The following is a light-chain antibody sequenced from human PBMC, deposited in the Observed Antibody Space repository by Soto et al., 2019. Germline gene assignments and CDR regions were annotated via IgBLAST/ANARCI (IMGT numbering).Light chain of an antibody. CDR2: AAS. CDR1: EDINSR. Sequence: DIQMTQSPSSVSASVGDRVTISCRASEDINSRLAWYQQKPGNAPKLLIYAASTLQSGVPSRFSGSGSGTDFTLTISCLQSEDFATYYCQQYYSYPRTFGQGTKVDNK. J-gene: IGKJ1*01. CDR3: QQYYSYPRT. V-gene: IGKV1-12*01.